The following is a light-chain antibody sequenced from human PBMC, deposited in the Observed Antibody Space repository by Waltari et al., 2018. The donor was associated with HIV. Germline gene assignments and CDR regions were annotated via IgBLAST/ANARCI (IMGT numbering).Light chain of an antibody. CDR1: QTVINK. CDR3: QQSYRTPLT. CDR2: DSS. J-gene: IGKJ3*01. V-gene: IGKV1-39*01. Sequence: DIQMTQSPSSLSASVGDSVTITCRASQTVINKVNWYQQKPGKAPKVLIFDSSTLQSGVPSRFSGSGSGTDFTLTISSLQPDDSASYFCQQSYRTPLTFGPGTKVDIK.